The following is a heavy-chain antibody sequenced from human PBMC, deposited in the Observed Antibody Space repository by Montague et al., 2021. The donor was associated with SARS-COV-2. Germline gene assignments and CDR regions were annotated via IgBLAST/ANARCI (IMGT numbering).Heavy chain of an antibody. CDR1: GGSISSYY. D-gene: IGHD3-9*01. J-gene: IGHJ6*02. CDR2: IYHSGST. V-gene: IGHV4-59*12. Sequence: SETLSLTCTVSGGSISSYYWSWIQQPPGKGLEWIGEIYHSGSTNYNPSLKSRVTISVDKSKNQFSLKLSSVTAADTAVYYCARIPSVYDILTGQYYYYYGMDVWGQGTTVTVSS. CDR3: ARIPSVYDILTGQYYYYYGMDV.